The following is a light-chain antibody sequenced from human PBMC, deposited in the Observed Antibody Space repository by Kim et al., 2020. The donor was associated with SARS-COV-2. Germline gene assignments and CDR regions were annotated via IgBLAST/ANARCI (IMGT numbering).Light chain of an antibody. V-gene: IGLV3-1*01. CDR1: KLGNKY. CDR3: QAWDSSTWV. J-gene: IGLJ3*02. Sequence: VSPGQTASITCSGDKLGNKYACWYQQKPGQSPVLVIYQDSKRPSGIPERFSGSNSGNTATLTISGTQAMDEADYYCQAWDSSTWVFGGGTQLTVL. CDR2: QDS.